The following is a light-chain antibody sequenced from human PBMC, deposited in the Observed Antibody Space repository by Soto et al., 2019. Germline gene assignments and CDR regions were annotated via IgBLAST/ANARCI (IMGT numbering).Light chain of an antibody. J-gene: IGKJ1*01. CDR1: QTVTSY. CDR3: QQSYRFPKT. CDR2: AAS. V-gene: IGKV1-39*01. Sequence: DVQMTQSPSSLSASVGDSLTLTCRASQTVTSYLNWYQQKPGKAPKLLIYAASTLQSGVPSRFSGSGSGTEFTLTIISLQPEDFATYYCQQSYRFPKTVGRWTKVDNK.